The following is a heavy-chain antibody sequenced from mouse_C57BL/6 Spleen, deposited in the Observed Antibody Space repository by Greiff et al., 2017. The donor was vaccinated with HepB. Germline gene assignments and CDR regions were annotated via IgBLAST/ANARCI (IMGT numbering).Heavy chain of an antibody. CDR2: IYPGSGST. Sequence: VQLQQPGAELVKPGASVKMSCKASGYTFTSYWITWVKQRPGQGLEWIGDIYPGSGSTNYNEKFKSKATLTVDTSSSTAYMQLSSLTSEDSAVYYCARGDSNYADYAMDYWGQGTSVTVSS. CDR3: ARGDSNYADYAMDY. CDR1: GYTFTSYW. D-gene: IGHD2-5*01. J-gene: IGHJ4*01. V-gene: IGHV1-55*01.